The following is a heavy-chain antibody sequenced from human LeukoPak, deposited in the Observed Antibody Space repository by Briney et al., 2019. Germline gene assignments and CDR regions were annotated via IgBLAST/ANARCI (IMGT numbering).Heavy chain of an antibody. CDR2: ISAYNGNT. J-gene: IGHJ5*02. CDR3: ARVRRGYYGSGSYYNGHWFDP. V-gene: IGHV1-18*01. CDR1: GYTFTSYG. Sequence: ASVKVSCKASGYTFTSYGISWVRQAPGQGLEWMGWISAYNGNTNYAQKLQGRVTMTTDTSTSTAYMELRSLRSDDTAVYYCARVRRGYYGSGSYYNGHWFDPWGQGTLVTVSS. D-gene: IGHD3-10*01.